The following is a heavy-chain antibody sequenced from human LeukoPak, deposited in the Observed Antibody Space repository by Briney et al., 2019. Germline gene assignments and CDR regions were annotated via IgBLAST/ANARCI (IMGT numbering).Heavy chain of an antibody. CDR2: VYASGST. J-gene: IGHJ5*02. Sequence: SETLSLTCTVSGGSISTYYWSWIRQSAGKGLEWIGRVYASGSTNYNPSLKSRVTMSVDTSNNQFSLMLRFVTAADTAVYYCARDRPYSRWFDPWGQGTLVIVAS. CDR1: GGSISTYY. CDR3: ARDRPYSRWFDP. D-gene: IGHD2-15*01. V-gene: IGHV4-4*07.